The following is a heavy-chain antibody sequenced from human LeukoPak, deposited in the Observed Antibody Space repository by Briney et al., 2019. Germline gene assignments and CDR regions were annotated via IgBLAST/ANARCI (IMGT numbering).Heavy chain of an antibody. Sequence: GGSLRLSCAASGFTVSSNYMNWVRQAPGKGLEWVSAISGSGGSTYYADSVKGRFTISRDNSKNTLYLQMNSLRAEDTAVYYCAKEHGIAAVFDYWGQGTLVTVSS. D-gene: IGHD6-13*01. J-gene: IGHJ4*02. V-gene: IGHV3-23*01. CDR2: ISGSGGST. CDR1: GFTVSSNY. CDR3: AKEHGIAAVFDY.